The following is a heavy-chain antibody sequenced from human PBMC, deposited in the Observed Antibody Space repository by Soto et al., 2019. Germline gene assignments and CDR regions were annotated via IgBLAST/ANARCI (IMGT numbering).Heavy chain of an antibody. V-gene: IGHV3-30*18. Sequence: GGSLRLSCAASGFTFSNYGMHWVRQAPGKGLEWVAVISYDVSDKYYADSVKGRFSISRDNSKNTLYLQMNSLRAEDTAVYYCAKVTGYCSSSSCRRDHYYYYGMDVWGQGTRVTLSS. J-gene: IGHJ6*02. CDR3: AKVTGYCSSSSCRRDHYYYYGMDV. CDR2: ISYDVSDK. CDR1: GFTFSNYG. D-gene: IGHD2-2*01.